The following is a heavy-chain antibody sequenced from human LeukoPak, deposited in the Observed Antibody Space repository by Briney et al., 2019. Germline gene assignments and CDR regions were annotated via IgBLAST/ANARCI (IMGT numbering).Heavy chain of an antibody. V-gene: IGHV3-11*04. CDR2: ISRDGGTI. CDR3: ARKAITVTTFDY. Sequence: GGSLRLSCAASGFTFSDYYMSWIRQAPGKGLGWVLFISRDGGTIDYADSVKGRFTISRDNAKNSLYLQMSRLRGEDTAVYYCARKAITVTTFDYWGQGTLVTVSS. D-gene: IGHD4-17*01. CDR1: GFTFSDYY. J-gene: IGHJ4*02.